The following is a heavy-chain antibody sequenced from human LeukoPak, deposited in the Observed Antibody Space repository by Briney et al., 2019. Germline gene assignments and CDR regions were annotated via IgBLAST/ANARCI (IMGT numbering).Heavy chain of an antibody. V-gene: IGHV1-18*01. CDR3: ARPMRAAAGPRYYYYYGMDV. CDR2: ISTYNGDT. D-gene: IGHD6-13*01. J-gene: IGHJ6*02. CDR1: AYRFTSYG. Sequence: ASVKVSCKASAYRFTSYGISWVRQAPGQGLEWMGWISTYNGDTKVAQKFQGRVSRTTDTSSRTAYMELRSLRTDDTAVYYCARPMRAAAGPRYYYYYGMDVWAKGPRSPSP.